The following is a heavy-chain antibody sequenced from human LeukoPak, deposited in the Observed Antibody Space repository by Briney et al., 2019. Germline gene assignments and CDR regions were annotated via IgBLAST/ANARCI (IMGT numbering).Heavy chain of an antibody. D-gene: IGHD3-10*01. CDR2: IGGGGRRT. V-gene: IGHV3-23*01. CDR1: GFTFSNFA. CDR3: AKDLDTVVRGVFDY. Sequence: GSLRLSYAASGFTFSNFAMSWVRQAPGKGLEWVSAIGGGGRRTYYADSVKGRFTISRDNSKNTLYLQMNSLRAEDTAVYYCAKDLDTVVRGVFDYWGQGILVTVSS. J-gene: IGHJ4*02.